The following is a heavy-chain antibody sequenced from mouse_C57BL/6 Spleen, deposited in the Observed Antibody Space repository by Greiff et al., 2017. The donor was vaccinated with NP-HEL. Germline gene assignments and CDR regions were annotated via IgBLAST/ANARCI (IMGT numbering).Heavy chain of an antibody. CDR3: ARGRYGSSWYFDV. CDR1: GFTFSDYG. Sequence: EVMLVESGGGLVKPGGSLKLSCAASGFTFSDYGMHWVRQAPEKGLEWVAYISSGSSTIYYADTVKGRFTISRDNAKNTLFLQMTSLRSEDTAMYYCARGRYGSSWYFDVWGTGATVTVSS. J-gene: IGHJ1*03. CDR2: ISSGSSTI. V-gene: IGHV5-17*01. D-gene: IGHD1-1*01.